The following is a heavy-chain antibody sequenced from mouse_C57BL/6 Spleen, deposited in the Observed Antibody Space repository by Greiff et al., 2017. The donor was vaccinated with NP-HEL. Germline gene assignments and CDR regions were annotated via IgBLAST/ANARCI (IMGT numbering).Heavy chain of an antibody. CDR2: INPSSGYT. J-gene: IGHJ1*03. Sequence: VQLQQSGAELAKPGASVKLSCKASGYTFTSYWMHWVKQRPGQGLEWIGYINPSSGYTKYNQKFKDKATLTADKSSSTAYMQLSSLTYEDSEVYYCARVPYGSSHEGYFDVWGTGTTVTVSS. CDR1: GYTFTSYW. CDR3: ARVPYGSSHEGYFDV. V-gene: IGHV1-7*01. D-gene: IGHD1-1*01.